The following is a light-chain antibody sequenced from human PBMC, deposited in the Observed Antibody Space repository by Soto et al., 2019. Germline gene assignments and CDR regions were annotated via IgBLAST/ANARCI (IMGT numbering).Light chain of an antibody. CDR1: QVINIF. CDR2: AAS. CDR3: QQRNSYPRT. J-gene: IGKJ2*01. V-gene: IGKV1-9*01. Sequence: DIQLTQSPSFLSASVGDRVTITCRASQVINIFLAWFQQKPGKAPNLLISAASTLQSGVPSRFSGSGSETEFTLTVTSLQPEDSATYYCQQRNSYPRTFGQGTKVEIK.